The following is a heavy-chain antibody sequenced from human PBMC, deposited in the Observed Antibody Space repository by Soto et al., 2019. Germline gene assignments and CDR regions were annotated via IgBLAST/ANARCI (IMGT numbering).Heavy chain of an antibody. CDR3: ARDVSEDFWSGYYGLRAFDI. Sequence: ASVKVSCKASGYTFTGYYMHWVRQAPGQGLEWMGWINPNSGGTNYAQKFQGWVTMTRDTSISTAYMELSRLRSDDTAVYYCARDVSEDFWSGYYGLRAFDIWGQGTMVTV. D-gene: IGHD3-3*01. CDR1: GYTFTGYY. CDR2: INPNSGGT. V-gene: IGHV1-2*04. J-gene: IGHJ3*02.